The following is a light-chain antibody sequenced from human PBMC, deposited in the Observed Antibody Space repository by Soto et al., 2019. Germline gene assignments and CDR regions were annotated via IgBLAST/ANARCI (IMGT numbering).Light chain of an antibody. CDR1: QTVSSNY. V-gene: IGKV3-20*01. CDR2: AAS. J-gene: IGKJ2*01. Sequence: EIVLTQSPGTLSFSPGERATLSCRASQTVSSNYLAWYQPKPGQAPRLLIYAASSRASDIPDRFSGSGSGTDFTLTISRLEAGDFAVYYWQQYGSSPPYTFDQGTKLEIK. CDR3: QQYGSSPPYT.